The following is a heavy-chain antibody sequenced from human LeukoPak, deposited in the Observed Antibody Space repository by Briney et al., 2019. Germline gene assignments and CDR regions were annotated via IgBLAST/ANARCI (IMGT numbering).Heavy chain of an antibody. Sequence: ASVKVSCKASGYTFTTYEINWVRQATGQGLEWMGWMNPHSGNTGYTQKFQGRVTMTRNTSISTAYMELSSLRSEDTAVYYCARGRGSGHKENWFDPWGQGTLVTVSS. CDR2: MNPHSGNT. D-gene: IGHD6-19*01. J-gene: IGHJ5*02. CDR3: ARGRGSGHKENWFDP. V-gene: IGHV1-8*01. CDR1: GYTFTTYE.